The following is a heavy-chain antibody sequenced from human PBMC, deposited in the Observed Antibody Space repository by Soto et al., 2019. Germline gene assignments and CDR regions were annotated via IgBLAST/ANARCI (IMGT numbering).Heavy chain of an antibody. Sequence: SETLSLTCTVSGGSISSGGYYWSWIRQHPGKGLEWIGYIYYSGSIYYNPSLKSRVTISVDTSKNQFSLKLSSVTAADTAVYYCVRANSSGYVDAFDFWGQGTTVTVSS. CDR2: IYYSGSI. J-gene: IGHJ3*01. D-gene: IGHD3-22*01. CDR1: GGSISSGGYY. V-gene: IGHV4-31*03. CDR3: VRANSSGYVDAFDF.